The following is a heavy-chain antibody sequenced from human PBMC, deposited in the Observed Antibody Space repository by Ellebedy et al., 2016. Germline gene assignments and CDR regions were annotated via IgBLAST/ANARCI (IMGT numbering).Heavy chain of an antibody. CDR3: ARDRGRGFRPFDY. CDR2: INHSGST. J-gene: IGHJ4*02. D-gene: IGHD3-10*01. CDR1: GGSFSGYY. Sequence: SETLSLXCAVYGGSFSGYYWSWIRQPPGKGLEWIGDINHSGSTNYNPSLKSRVTISVGTSKNQFSLKLSSVTAADTAVYYCARDRGRGFRPFDYWGQGTLVTVSS. V-gene: IGHV4-34*01.